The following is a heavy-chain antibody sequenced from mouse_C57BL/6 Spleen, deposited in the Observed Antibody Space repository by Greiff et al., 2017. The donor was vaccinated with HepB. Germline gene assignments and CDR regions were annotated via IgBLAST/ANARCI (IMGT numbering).Heavy chain of an antibody. V-gene: IGHV1-55*01. CDR3: ERSYYSNYGGFAY. CDR2: IYPGSGST. J-gene: IGHJ3*01. CDR1: GYTFTSYW. D-gene: IGHD2-5*01. Sequence: QVQLQQSGAELVKPGASVKMSCKASGYTFTSYWITWVKQRPGQGLEWIGDIYPGSGSTNYNEKFKSKATLTVDTSSSTAYMQLSSLTSEDSAVDYCERSYYSNYGGFAYWGQGTLVTVSA.